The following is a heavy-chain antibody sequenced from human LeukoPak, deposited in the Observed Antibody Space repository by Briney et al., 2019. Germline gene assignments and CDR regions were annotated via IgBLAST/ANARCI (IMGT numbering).Heavy chain of an antibody. CDR3: ARRVPSQVITDYFDY. V-gene: IGHV3-23*01. Sequence: GGSLRLSCAASGFTFSSYAMSWVRQAPGKGLEWVSAISGSGGSTYYADSVKGRFTISRDNAKNSLFLQMNSLRAEDTAVYYCARRVPSQVITDYFDYWGQGTLVTVSS. CDR1: GFTFSSYA. J-gene: IGHJ4*02. CDR2: ISGSGGST. D-gene: IGHD3-16*01.